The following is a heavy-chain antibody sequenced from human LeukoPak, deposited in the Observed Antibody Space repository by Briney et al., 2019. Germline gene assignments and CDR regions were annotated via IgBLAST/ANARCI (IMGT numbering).Heavy chain of an antibody. CDR2: ISGSGGST. V-gene: IGHV3-23*01. CDR1: GFTFSSYA. CDR3: AKSGNPSSWIGSSYNWFDP. J-gene: IGHJ5*02. Sequence: PGGSLRLSCAASGFTFSSYAMSWVRQAPGKGLEWVSAISGSGGSTYYADSVKGRFTISRDNSKNTLYLQMNSRRVEDTAVYYCAKSGNPSSWIGSSYNWFDPWGQGTLVTVSS. D-gene: IGHD3-10*01.